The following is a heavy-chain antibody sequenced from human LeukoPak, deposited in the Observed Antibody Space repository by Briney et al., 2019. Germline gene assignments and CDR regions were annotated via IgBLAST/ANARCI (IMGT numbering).Heavy chain of an antibody. CDR1: GFTSIAYA. V-gene: IGHV3-23*01. Sequence: GRSLRLSCVGSGFTSIAYALTWARQAPGKGLEWVSGISGGGVTTYYADSVKGRFTISRDNSKNTLYLQMNSLRADDTAIYYCARNPQLGGHSYYYYGMDVWGQGTTVTVSS. J-gene: IGHJ6*02. CDR3: ARNPQLGGHSYYYYGMDV. D-gene: IGHD3-16*01. CDR2: ISGGGVTT.